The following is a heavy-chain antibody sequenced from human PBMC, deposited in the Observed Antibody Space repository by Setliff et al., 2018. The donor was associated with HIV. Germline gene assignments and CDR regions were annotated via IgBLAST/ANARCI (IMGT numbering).Heavy chain of an antibody. CDR3: TRQTREAPYYFDY. Sequence: GESLKISCQGSGYSFTGYWIGWVRQMPGKGLEWMGIIYPGDSDTRYSPSIQGQVTISADKSINTAYLQWGSLQASDTAIYFCTRQTREAPYYFDYRGQGTLVTVSS. CDR2: IYPGDSDT. V-gene: IGHV5-51*01. J-gene: IGHJ4*02. CDR1: GYSFTGYW.